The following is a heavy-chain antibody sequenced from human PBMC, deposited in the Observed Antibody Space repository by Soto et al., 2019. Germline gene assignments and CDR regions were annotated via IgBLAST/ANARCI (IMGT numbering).Heavy chain of an antibody. CDR3: ARHAAYGSGTSFHY. CDR1: GVSLSSGRYY. D-gene: IGHD3-10*01. CDR2: IHYSGST. J-gene: IGHJ4*02. Sequence: SETLSLTCTVSGVSLSSGRYYCDYTCQPPGKELEWIGYIHYSGSTSYNLFLKSRVTMSVDTSKNQFSLMLSSVTAASTAVYYCARHAAYGSGTSFHYWGQGTLVTVS. V-gene: IGHV4-61*01.